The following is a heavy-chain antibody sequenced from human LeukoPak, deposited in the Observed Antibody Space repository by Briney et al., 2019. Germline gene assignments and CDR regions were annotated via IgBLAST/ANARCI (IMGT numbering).Heavy chain of an antibody. D-gene: IGHD3-10*01. Sequence: GGSLRLSCAASGFTFSSYAMHWVRQAPGKGLEWVAVISYDGSNKYYADSVKGRFTISRDNSKNTLYLQMNSLRAEDTAVYYCARAKRLMVRGVMTYFDYWGQGTLVTVSS. CDR2: ISYDGSNK. J-gene: IGHJ4*02. CDR1: GFTFSSYA. CDR3: ARAKRLMVRGVMTYFDY. V-gene: IGHV3-30-3*01.